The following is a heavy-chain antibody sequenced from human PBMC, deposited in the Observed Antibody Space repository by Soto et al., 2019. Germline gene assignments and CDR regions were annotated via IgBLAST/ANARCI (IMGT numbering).Heavy chain of an antibody. CDR1: GGTFRGYY. CDR2: INHSGST. V-gene: IGHV4-34*08. J-gene: IGHJ6*03. Sequence: PSETLRLPCTVYGGTFRGYYCRCIRQTPGKGLEWIGEINHSGSTNYNPSLKSRVTISVDTSKNQFSLKLSSVTAADTAVYYCALGRAGRIATRRDDRDVWGKGTTGTGS. CDR3: ALGRAGRIATRRDDRDV. D-gene: IGHD6-6*01.